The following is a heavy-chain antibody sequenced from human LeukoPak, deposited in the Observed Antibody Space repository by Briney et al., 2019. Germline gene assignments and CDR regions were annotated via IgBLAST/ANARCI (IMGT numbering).Heavy chain of an antibody. CDR3: AKYPRHCGGDCYSDFDS. CDR2: VSGSGGNT. D-gene: IGHD2-21*02. V-gene: IGHV3-23*01. J-gene: IGHJ4*02. Sequence: GGSLRLSCTGSGFTFSIYAMSWVRQAPGKGLEWVSAVSGSGGNTNYADSVKGRFTISRDNSKNALFLQMNSLRAEDTAVYYSAKYPRHCGGDCYSDFDSWGQGTLVTVSS. CDR1: GFTFSIYA.